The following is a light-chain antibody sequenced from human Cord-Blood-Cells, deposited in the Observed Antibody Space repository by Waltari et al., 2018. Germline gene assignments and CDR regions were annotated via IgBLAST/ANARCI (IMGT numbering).Light chain of an antibody. Sequence: QSALTQPPSASGSPGQSVTISCTGTSSEVGGYNYVSWYQQHPGKAPKLIIYEVSKLPSGVPDRFSGCKSGNTASLTVSGLQAEEEADYDCSSYAGSNNYVFGTGTKVTVL. CDR2: EVS. CDR3: SSYAGSNNYV. CDR1: SSEVGGYNY. J-gene: IGLJ1*01. V-gene: IGLV2-8*01.